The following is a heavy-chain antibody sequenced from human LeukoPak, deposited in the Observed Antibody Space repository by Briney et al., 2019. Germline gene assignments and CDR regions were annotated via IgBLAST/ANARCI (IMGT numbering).Heavy chain of an antibody. CDR3: AEAAVAGNGVPNNAFDI. V-gene: IGHV4-39*01. Sequence: PSETLSLTCTVPGVSFSSSRYYWGWIRRPPGKGLEWIGSIFYTGTTYYNPSLKSRVTISVDTSKSQFSLKLTSVTAADTAVYYCAEAAVAGNGVPNNAFDIWGQGTMVTVSS. CDR2: IFYTGTT. J-gene: IGHJ3*02. CDR1: GVSFSSSRYY. D-gene: IGHD6-19*01.